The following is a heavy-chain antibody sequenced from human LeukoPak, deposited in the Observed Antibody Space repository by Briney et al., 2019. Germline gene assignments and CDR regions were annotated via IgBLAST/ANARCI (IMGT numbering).Heavy chain of an antibody. CDR1: GFXFSSYT. Sequence: GGSLRLSRAASGFXFSSYTMNWVRRAPGKGLEWVSSIAGSSGYISYADSVKGRFTISRDNAKKSLYLQMTSLTAEDTAVYYCAGDRGAYCGGDCYLGFDYWGRGTLVTVSS. CDR2: IAGSSGYI. CDR3: AGDRGAYCGGDCYLGFDY. D-gene: IGHD2-21*02. V-gene: IGHV3-21*01. J-gene: IGHJ4*01.